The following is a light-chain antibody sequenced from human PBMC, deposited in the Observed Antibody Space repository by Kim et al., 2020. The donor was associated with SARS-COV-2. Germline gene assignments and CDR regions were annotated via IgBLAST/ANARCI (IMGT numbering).Light chain of an antibody. V-gene: IGLV1-40*01. CDR1: ASNSGAVFD. Sequence: ATLACTGSASNSGAVFDVHWYQHLPGTAPKLLIYGNTNRPSGVPDRFSGSKSGSSASLAITGLQAEDEAAYYCQSFDSSLNVYVFGTGTKVTVL. CDR2: GNT. CDR3: QSFDSSLNVYV. J-gene: IGLJ1*01.